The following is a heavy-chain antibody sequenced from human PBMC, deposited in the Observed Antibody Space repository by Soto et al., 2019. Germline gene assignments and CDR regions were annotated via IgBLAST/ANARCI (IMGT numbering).Heavy chain of an antibody. CDR2: TSYDGGNK. D-gene: IGHD3-16*01. V-gene: IGHV3-30*18. CDR1: GFTFSNYG. J-gene: IGHJ6*02. Sequence: QVQLVESGGGVVQPGRSLRLSCAASGFTFSNYGMYWVRQAPGKGLEWVAVTSYDGGNKYYADSVKGRFTISRDNSKNTLYLQMNSLRPDDTAVYYCAKDQGAFFGDGMEVWGQGTTVTVSS. CDR3: AKDQGAFFGDGMEV.